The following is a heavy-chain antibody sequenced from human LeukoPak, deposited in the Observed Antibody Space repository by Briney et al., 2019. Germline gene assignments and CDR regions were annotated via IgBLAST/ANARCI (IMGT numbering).Heavy chain of an antibody. J-gene: IGHJ5*02. D-gene: IGHD2-2*01. CDR3: ARVLGYQRGAWFDP. CDR2: INHSGST. Sequence: PSETLSLTCAVYGGSFSGYYWSWIRQPPGKGLEWIGEINHSGSTNYNPSLKSRVTISVDTSKNQFSLKPSSVTAADTAVYYCARVLGYQRGAWFDPWGQGTLVTVSS. CDR1: GGSFSGYY. V-gene: IGHV4-34*01.